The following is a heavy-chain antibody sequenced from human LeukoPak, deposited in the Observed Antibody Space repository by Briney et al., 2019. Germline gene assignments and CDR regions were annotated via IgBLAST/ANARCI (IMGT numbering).Heavy chain of an antibody. Sequence: ASVKVSCKASGYTFTGYYMHWVRQALGQGLEWMGWINPNSGGTNYAQKFQGRVTMTRDTSISTAYMELSRLRSDDTAVYYCARDLGPKRGYSYGYDYWGQGTLVTVSS. CDR3: ARDLGPKRGYSYGYDY. CDR2: INPNSGGT. CDR1: GYTFTGYY. D-gene: IGHD5-18*01. J-gene: IGHJ4*02. V-gene: IGHV1-2*02.